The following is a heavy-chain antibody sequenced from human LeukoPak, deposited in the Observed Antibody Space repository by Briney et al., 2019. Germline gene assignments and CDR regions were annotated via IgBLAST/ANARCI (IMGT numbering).Heavy chain of an antibody. CDR2: INHSGST. J-gene: IGHJ4*02. CDR1: GGSFSGYY. D-gene: IGHD4-23*01. CDR3: ARYTVVTPGYYFDY. Sequence: PSETLSLTCAVYGGSFSGYYWSWIRQPPGKGLEWIGEINHSGSTNYNPSLKSRVTISVDTSKNQFSLKLSSVTAADTAVYYCARYTVVTPGYYFDYWGQGTLVTVSP. V-gene: IGHV4-34*01.